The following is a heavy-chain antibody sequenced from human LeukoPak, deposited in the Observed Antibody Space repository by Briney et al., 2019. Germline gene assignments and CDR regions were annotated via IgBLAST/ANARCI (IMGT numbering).Heavy chain of an antibody. CDR2: ISGSGGST. D-gene: IGHD6-19*01. Sequence: GGSLRLSCAASGFTFSSYAMSWVRQAPGKGLEWVSAISGSGGSTCYADSVKGRFTISRDNSKNTLYLQMNSLRAEDTAVYYCAKEEGRRSGWFSGNFQHWGQGTLLTVSS. CDR3: AKEEGRRSGWFSGNFQH. CDR1: GFTFSSYA. J-gene: IGHJ1*01. V-gene: IGHV3-23*01.